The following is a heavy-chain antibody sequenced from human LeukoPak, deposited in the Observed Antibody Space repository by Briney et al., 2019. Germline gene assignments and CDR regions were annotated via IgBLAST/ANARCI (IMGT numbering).Heavy chain of an antibody. CDR1: GGTFSSYA. CDR3: ARDLYCSSTSCSDAFDI. J-gene: IGHJ3*02. V-gene: IGHV1-69*05. Sequence: ASVKVSCKASGGTFSSYAISWVRQAPGQGLEWMGGIIPIFGTANYAQKFQGRVTITTDESTSTAYMELSSLRSEDTAVYYCARDLYCSSTSCSDAFDIWGQGTMVTVSS. CDR2: IIPIFGTA. D-gene: IGHD2-2*01.